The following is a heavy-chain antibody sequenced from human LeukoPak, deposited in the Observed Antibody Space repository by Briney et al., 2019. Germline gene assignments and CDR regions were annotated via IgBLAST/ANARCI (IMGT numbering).Heavy chain of an antibody. J-gene: IGHJ6*02. CDR2: IKQDGREK. CDR1: GFTFSSYW. Sequence: GGSLRLSCAASGFTFSSYWMSWVRQAPGKGLEWVANIKQDGREKYYVDSVKGRFTISRDNAKNSLYLQMNSLRAEDTAVYYCARGSVPAAMELYYYYGMDVWGQGTTVTVSS. CDR3: ARGSVPAAMELYYYYGMDV. V-gene: IGHV3-7*05. D-gene: IGHD2-2*01.